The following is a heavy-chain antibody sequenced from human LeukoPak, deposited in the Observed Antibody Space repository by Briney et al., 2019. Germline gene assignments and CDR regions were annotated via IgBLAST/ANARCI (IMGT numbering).Heavy chain of an antibody. V-gene: IGHV3-33*06. J-gene: IGHJ5*02. CDR1: GFTFSNYG. CDR2: IWYDGSNT. Sequence: GRSLRLSCAAPGFTFSNYGMHWVRQAPGKGLEWLAVIWYDGSNTNYADSVKGRFTISRDNSKNTLYMQMNSLRAEDTAVYYCAKGDTTDPFDPWGQGTLVTVSS. CDR3: AKGDTTDPFDP. D-gene: IGHD1-14*01.